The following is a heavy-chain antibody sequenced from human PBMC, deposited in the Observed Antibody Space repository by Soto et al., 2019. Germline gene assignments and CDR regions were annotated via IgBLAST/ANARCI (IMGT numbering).Heavy chain of an antibody. Sequence: PGGSLRLSCAASGFTFSSYWMHWVRQAPGKGLVWVSRINSDGSNKYYADSVKGRFTISRDNSKNTLYLQMNSLRAEDTAVYYCAKIGEAAMLHYFDYWGQGTLVTVSS. CDR1: GFTFSSYW. J-gene: IGHJ4*02. V-gene: IGHV3-74*01. CDR3: AKIGEAAMLHYFDY. CDR2: INSDGSNK. D-gene: IGHD2-2*01.